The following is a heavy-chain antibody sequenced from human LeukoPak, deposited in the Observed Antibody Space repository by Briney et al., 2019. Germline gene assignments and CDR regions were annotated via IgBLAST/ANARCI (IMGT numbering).Heavy chain of an antibody. V-gene: IGHV3-21*01. D-gene: IGHD2-21*01. J-gene: IGHJ4*02. Sequence: GGSLPLSCAASGFTVSSHYMSWVRQAPGKGLEWVSSIGISSNKIYYADSVKGRFIISRDNAKNSLYLQMNSLRAEDTAVYYCASYSTLVDYFGYWGQGTLVTVSS. CDR2: IGISSNKI. CDR1: GFTVSSHY. CDR3: ASYSTLVDYFGY.